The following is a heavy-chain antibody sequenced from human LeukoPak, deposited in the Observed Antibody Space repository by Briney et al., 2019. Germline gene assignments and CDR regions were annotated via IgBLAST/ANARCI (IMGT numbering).Heavy chain of an antibody. J-gene: IGHJ4*02. Sequence: ASVKVSCKASGYTFTSYDINWVRQATGQGLEWMGWMNPNSGNTGYAQKFQGRVTITRNTSISTAYMELSSLRSEDTAVYYCALGFGDRGGAISYWGQGTLVTVSS. CDR3: ALGFGDRGGAISY. CDR1: GYTFTSYD. D-gene: IGHD3-16*01. V-gene: IGHV1-8*03. CDR2: MNPNSGNT.